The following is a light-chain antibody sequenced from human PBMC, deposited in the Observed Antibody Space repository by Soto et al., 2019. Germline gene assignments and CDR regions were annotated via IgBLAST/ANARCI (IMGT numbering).Light chain of an antibody. V-gene: IGKV3-15*01. CDR3: EQYNNWYT. J-gene: IGKJ2*01. CDR2: KAA. Sequence: TLLTQSPAPLYVSPGDRVTLSCRANEGVSRNFAWYQQQPGQAHRLLIYKAAIRATGIAARLSGSGSGTEFTLTFSGLQSEHFAIYYCEQYNNWYTLGQGNKLEIK. CDR1: EGVSRN.